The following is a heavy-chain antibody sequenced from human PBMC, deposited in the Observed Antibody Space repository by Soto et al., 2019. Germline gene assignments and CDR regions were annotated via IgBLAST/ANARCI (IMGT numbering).Heavy chain of an antibody. J-gene: IGHJ4*02. CDR3: AKDTMDILTGYAPGPFDY. D-gene: IGHD3-9*01. V-gene: IGHV3-23*01. Sequence: PVGSLRLSCAASGFTFSNYAMSWVRQAPGKGLEWVSAISGSGGGTYYADAVKGRFTISRDISKNMLYMQMNSLRAEDTAIYYCAKDTMDILTGYAPGPFDYWGQGILVTVSS. CDR1: GFTFSNYA. CDR2: ISGSGGGT.